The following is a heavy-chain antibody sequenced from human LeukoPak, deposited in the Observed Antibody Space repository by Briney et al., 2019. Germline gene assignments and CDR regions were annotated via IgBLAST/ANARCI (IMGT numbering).Heavy chain of an antibody. D-gene: IGHD3-9*01. CDR2: IYYSGST. J-gene: IGHJ4*02. V-gene: IGHV4-39*01. Sequence: PSETLSLTCTVSGGSISSSSYYWGWIRQPPGKGLEWIGSIYYSGSTYHNPSLKSRVTISVDTSKNQFSLKLSSVTAADTAVYYCARVMYYDILTGSYNVYDYWGQGTLVTVSS. CDR3: ARVMYYDILTGSYNVYDY. CDR1: GGSISSSSYY.